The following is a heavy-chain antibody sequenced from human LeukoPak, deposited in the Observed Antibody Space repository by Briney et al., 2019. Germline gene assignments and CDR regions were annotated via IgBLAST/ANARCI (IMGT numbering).Heavy chain of an antibody. V-gene: IGHV3-23*01. D-gene: IGHD3-10*01. CDR3: ATGYGSGSYYYYYMDV. Sequence: GGTLRLSCAASGFTFSSYGMSWVRQAPGKGLEWVSAISGSGGSTYYADSVKGRFTISRDNSKNTLYLQMNSLRAEDTAVYYCATGYGSGSYYYYYMDVWGKGTTVTISS. J-gene: IGHJ6*03. CDR2: ISGSGGST. CDR1: GFTFSSYG.